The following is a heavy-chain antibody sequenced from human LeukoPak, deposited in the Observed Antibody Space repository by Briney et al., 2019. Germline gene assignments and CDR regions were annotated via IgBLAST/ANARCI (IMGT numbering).Heavy chain of an antibody. CDR1: GCTFSSYS. CDR3: ARVLTAAGGDY. V-gene: IGHV3-48*02. Sequence: GGSLRLSCAASGCTFSSYSMSWVRQAPGKGLEWVSDISSSGSRNYSASFKGRFTISRDNAKNNLYLQLISLTDADTTVYYCARVLTAAGGDYRGQGTLVTVSS. J-gene: IGHJ4*02. CDR2: ISSSGSR. D-gene: IGHD6-13*01.